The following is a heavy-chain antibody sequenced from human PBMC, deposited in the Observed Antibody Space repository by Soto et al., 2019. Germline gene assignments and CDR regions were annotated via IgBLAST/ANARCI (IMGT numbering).Heavy chain of an antibody. D-gene: IGHD6-19*01. V-gene: IGHV1-2*04. CDR1: GYTFTGYY. CDR3: AREASSGWTKSGYYYYYGMDV. CDR2: INPNSGGT. Sequence: ASVKVSCKASGYTFTGYYMHWLRQAPGQGLEWMGWINPNSGGTNYAQKFQGWVTMTRDTSISTAYMELSRLRSDDTAVYYCAREASSGWTKSGYYYYYGMDVWGQGTTVTVSS. J-gene: IGHJ6*02.